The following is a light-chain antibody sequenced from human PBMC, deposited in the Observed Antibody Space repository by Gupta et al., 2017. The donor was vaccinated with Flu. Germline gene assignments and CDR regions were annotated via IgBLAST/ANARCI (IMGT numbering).Light chain of an antibody. CDR2: LAS. J-gene: IGKJ1*01. CDR1: QSLRHNKGNNY. Sequence: GSPGEPASISCRANQSLRHNKGNNYLEGYMQKPGQYPQVLIYLASRRAYGVSERLSGSGSGTDFTLKISRVEAGDVGVYYCMQALQTPGTFGQGTTVEVK. CDR3: MQALQTPGT. V-gene: IGKV2-28*01.